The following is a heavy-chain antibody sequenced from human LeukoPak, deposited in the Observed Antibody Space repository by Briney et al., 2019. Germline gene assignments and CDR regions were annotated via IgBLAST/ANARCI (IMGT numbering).Heavy chain of an antibody. CDR2: IIPVLRRT. Sequence: SVKVSCKASGGTSSSYTIVWVRQAPGQGLELMGRIIPVLRRTHYAQKFQGRATITADRITSTAYMELSSLRSEDTAVYYCARSESDFFVDYWGQGTLVTVSS. J-gene: IGHJ4*02. V-gene: IGHV1-69*02. CDR3: ARSESDFFVDY. CDR1: GGTSSSYT. D-gene: IGHD3-3*01.